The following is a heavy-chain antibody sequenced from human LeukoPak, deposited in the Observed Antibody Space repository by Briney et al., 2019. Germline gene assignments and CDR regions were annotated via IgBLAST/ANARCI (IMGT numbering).Heavy chain of an antibody. CDR3: ARALMGRGYSYGRIDY. V-gene: IGHV4-30-2*01. J-gene: IGHJ4*02. Sequence: PSETLSLTCTVSGGSISSGGYYWSWLRQPPGKGLEWIGYIYHSGSTYYNPSLKSRVTISVDRSKNQFSLKLSSVTAADTAVYYCARALMGRGYSYGRIDYWGQGTLVTVSS. D-gene: IGHD5-18*01. CDR2: IYHSGST. CDR1: GGSISSGGYY.